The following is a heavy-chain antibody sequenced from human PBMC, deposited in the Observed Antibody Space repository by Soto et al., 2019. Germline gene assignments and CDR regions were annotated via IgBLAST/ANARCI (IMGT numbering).Heavy chain of an antibody. CDR1: GYTFTSYA. D-gene: IGHD3-22*01. V-gene: IGHV1-3*01. CDR2: IDAGNGNT. Sequence: ASVNVSCKASGYTFTSYAMHWVRQAPGQRLEWMGWIDAGNGNTKYSQKFQGRVTITRDTSASTAYMELSSLRSEDTAVYYCARSIVVVTSFDYWGQGTLVTVSS. J-gene: IGHJ4*02. CDR3: ARSIVVVTSFDY.